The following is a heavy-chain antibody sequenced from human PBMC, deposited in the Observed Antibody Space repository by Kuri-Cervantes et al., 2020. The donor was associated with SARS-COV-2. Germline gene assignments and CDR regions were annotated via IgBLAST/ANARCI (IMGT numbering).Heavy chain of an antibody. CDR2: MNPNSGNT. J-gene: IGHJ4*02. D-gene: IGHD2-2*01. V-gene: IGHV1-8*03. Sequence: ASVKVSCKASGYTFTSYDINWVRQATGQGLEWMGWMNPNSGNTGYAQKFQGRVTITRNTSISTAYMELSSLRSEDTAVYYCVRGSCSSTSCYFWIFDYWGQGTLVTVSS. CDR3: VRGSCSSTSCYFWIFDY. CDR1: GYTFTSYD.